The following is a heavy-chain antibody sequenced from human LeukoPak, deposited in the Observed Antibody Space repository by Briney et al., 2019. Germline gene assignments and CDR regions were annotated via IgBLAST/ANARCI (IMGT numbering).Heavy chain of an antibody. V-gene: IGHV5-51*01. J-gene: IGHJ5*02. Sequence: GESLKISCKGSGYSFTSYWIGWVRQMPGKGLEWMGIIYPGDSDTRYSPSFQGQVTTSADKSISTAYLQWSSLKASDTAMYYCARLPGGSSWYSWFDPWGQGTLVTVSS. D-gene: IGHD6-13*01. CDR3: ARLPGGSSWYSWFDP. CDR2: IYPGDSDT. CDR1: GYSFTSYW.